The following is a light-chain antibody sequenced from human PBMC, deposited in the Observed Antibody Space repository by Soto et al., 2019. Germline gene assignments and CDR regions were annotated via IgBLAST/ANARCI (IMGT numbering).Light chain of an antibody. CDR3: QQYGASPWT. V-gene: IGKV3-20*01. CDR2: DAS. CDR1: QSVSSNY. J-gene: IGKJ1*01. Sequence: VLTQSPGTLSLSPGDRATLSCRASQSVSSNYLAWHQQKPGQAPRLLIYDASNRATGIPGRFSGSGSGTDFTLTIGRLEPEDFAVYYCQQYGASPWTFGQGTKVDIK.